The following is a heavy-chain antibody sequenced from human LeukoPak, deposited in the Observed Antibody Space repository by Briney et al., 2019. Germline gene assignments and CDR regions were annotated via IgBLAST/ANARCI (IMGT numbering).Heavy chain of an antibody. V-gene: IGHV3-9*01. CDR2: INWNSGSI. CDR3: AKAPGLVITSYFDY. J-gene: IGHJ4*02. D-gene: IGHD3-22*01. Sequence: PGGSLRLSCAASGFTFYDYAMHWVRHAPGKGLEWVSGINWNSGSIGYADSVKGRFTISRDNAKNSLYLQMNSLRAEDTALYYCAKAPGLVITSYFDYWGQGTLVIVSS. CDR1: GFTFYDYA.